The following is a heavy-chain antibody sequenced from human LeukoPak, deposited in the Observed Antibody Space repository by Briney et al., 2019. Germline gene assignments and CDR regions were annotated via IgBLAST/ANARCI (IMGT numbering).Heavy chain of an antibody. D-gene: IGHD3-16*01. J-gene: IGHJ5*02. CDR1: GYTFSDYY. Sequence: ASVKVSCKASGYTFSDYYIHWVRQAPGQGLEWMGYINTKSGTTKYGHNFQGGATMTRDTSISTAYMELRGLRPDDTAVYYCARSPGVSRGGFLDLWGQGSLVTVSS. CDR2: INTKSGTT. CDR3: ARSPGVSRGGFLDL. V-gene: IGHV1-2*02.